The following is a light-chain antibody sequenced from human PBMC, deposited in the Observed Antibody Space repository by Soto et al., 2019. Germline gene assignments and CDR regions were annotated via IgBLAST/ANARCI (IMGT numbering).Light chain of an antibody. CDR1: QSLLHSNGYNY. J-gene: IGKJ5*01. V-gene: IGKV2D-29*01. Sequence: DIVMTQSPRSLPVTPGEPASISCRSSQSLLHSNGYNYLDWYLQTPGQPPQLLIYEVSNRFSGVPDRFSGSGSGTDFTLKISRVEAEDVGVYHCMQGIQLPTFGQGTRLEIK. CDR3: MQGIQLPT. CDR2: EVS.